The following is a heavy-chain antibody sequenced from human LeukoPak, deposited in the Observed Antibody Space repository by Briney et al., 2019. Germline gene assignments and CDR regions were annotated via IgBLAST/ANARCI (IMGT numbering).Heavy chain of an antibody. CDR1: GGSISSSNW. J-gene: IGHJ3*02. V-gene: IGHV4-4*02. D-gene: IGHD6-13*01. CDR3: ARSREQIAAETHDAFDI. CDR2: IYHSGST. Sequence: PSGTLSLTCAVSGGSISSSNWWSWVRQPPGKGLEWIGEIYHSGSTNYNPSLKSRVTITVDKSKNQFSLKLSSVTAADTAVYYCARSREQIAAETHDAFDIWGQGTMVTVSS.